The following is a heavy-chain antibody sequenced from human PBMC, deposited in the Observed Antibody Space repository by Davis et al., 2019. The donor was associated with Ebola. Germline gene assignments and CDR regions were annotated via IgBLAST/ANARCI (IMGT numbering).Heavy chain of an antibody. CDR2: INPNSGGT. CDR1: GYTFTGYY. D-gene: IGHD4-17*01. CDR3: ARYRLRLDGVLSVGMDV. Sequence: ASVKVSCKASGYTFTGYYMHWVRQAPGQGLEWMGWINPNSGGTNYAQKFQGRVTMTRDTSISTAYMELSRLRSDDTAVYYCARYRLRLDGVLSVGMDVWGQGTTVTVSS. V-gene: IGHV1-2*02. J-gene: IGHJ6*02.